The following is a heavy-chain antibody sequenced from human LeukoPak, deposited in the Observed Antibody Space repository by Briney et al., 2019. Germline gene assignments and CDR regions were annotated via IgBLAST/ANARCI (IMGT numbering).Heavy chain of an antibody. J-gene: IGHJ4*02. Sequence: PGGSLRLSCAASGFTFSSYAMHWVRQAPGKGLEWVSLIRGRVYGATTEYAASVKGRFAMSRDDSKSIAYLQMNSLKSEDTAMYYCSRERAGVFQYWGQGILVTVSS. V-gene: IGHV3-49*04. CDR3: SRERAGVFQY. CDR1: GFTFSSYA. CDR2: IRGRVYGATT.